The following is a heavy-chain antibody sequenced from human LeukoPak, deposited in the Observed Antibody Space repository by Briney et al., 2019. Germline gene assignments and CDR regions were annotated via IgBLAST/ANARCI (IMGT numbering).Heavy chain of an antibody. CDR2: IIPIFGTA. Sequence: SVKVSCKASGGTFSSYAISWLRQAPGQGLEWMGGIIPIFGTANYAQKFQGRVTITTDESTSTAYMELSSLRSEDTAVYYCARLLGRFLEWLRFDPWGQGTLVTVSS. CDR1: GGTFSSYA. CDR3: ARLLGRFLEWLRFDP. J-gene: IGHJ5*02. D-gene: IGHD3-3*01. V-gene: IGHV1-69*05.